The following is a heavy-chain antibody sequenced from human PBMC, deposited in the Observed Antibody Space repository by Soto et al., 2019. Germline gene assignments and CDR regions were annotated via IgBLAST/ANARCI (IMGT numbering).Heavy chain of an antibody. D-gene: IGHD2-21*02. J-gene: IGHJ6*02. Sequence: QVQLEESGGGVVQPGRSLRLSCAASGFTFSSYAMHWVRQAPGKGLEWVAVISYDGNNKYYADSVKGRFTMSRDNSKNPLYLQMNTLRAEDTAVYYCVRDKYGVTSAYGMDVWGQGTTVTVSS. CDR3: VRDKYGVTSAYGMDV. CDR2: ISYDGNNK. CDR1: GFTFSSYA. V-gene: IGHV3-30-3*01.